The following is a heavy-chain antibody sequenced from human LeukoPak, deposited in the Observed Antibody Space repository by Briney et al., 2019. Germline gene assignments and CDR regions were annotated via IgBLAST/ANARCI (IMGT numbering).Heavy chain of an antibody. V-gene: IGHV3-33*01. CDR3: ARATGGYCSGGSCYSGYFQH. CDR1: GFTFSSYG. J-gene: IGHJ1*01. Sequence: GGSLRLSCAASGFTFSSYGMHWVRQAPGKGLEGVAVIWYDGSNKYYADSVKGRFTISRDNSKNTLYLQMNSLRAEDTAVYYCARATGGYCSGGSCYSGYFQHWGQGTLVTVSS. CDR2: IWYDGSNK. D-gene: IGHD2-15*01.